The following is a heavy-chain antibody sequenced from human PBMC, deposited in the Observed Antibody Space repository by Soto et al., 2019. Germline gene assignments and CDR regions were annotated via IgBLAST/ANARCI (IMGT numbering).Heavy chain of an antibody. CDR3: ARTLDYGGSAGTNWFDP. D-gene: IGHD2-15*01. Sequence: SETLSLTCTVSGGSISSGAYSWSWIRLPPGKRLEWIGYIYQRGTSHYNPSLKSRVTMSVDRSKNQFSLNLRSVTAADTAVYYCARTLDYGGSAGTNWFDPWGRGTLVTVS. V-gene: IGHV4-30-2*01. J-gene: IGHJ5*02. CDR1: GGSISSGAYS. CDR2: IYQRGTS.